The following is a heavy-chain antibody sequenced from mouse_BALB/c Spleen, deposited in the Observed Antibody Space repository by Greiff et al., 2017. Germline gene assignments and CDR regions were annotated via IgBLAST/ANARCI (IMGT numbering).Heavy chain of an antibody. D-gene: IGHD2-2*01. Sequence: EVQLQESGGGLVKPGGSLKLSCAASGFAFSSYDMSWVRQTPEKRLEWVAYISSGGGSTYYPDTVKGRFTISRDNAKNTLYLQMSSLKSEDTAMYYCARHRNGFLYYFDYWGQGTTLTVSS. V-gene: IGHV5-12-1*01. CDR1: GFAFSSYD. CDR2: ISSGGGST. CDR3: ARHRNGFLYYFDY. J-gene: IGHJ2*01.